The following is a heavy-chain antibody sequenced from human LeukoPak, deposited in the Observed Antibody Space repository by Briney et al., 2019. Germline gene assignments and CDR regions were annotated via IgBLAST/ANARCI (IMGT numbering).Heavy chain of an antibody. Sequence: GESLKISCKGSGYSFNDYWIGWVRQMPGKGLEWMGIIYPGDSDTRYSPSFQGQVTISADKPISTAYLQWSSLKASDTAMYYCARRYCSSTSCSHIDYWGQGTLVTVSS. CDR1: GYSFNDYW. V-gene: IGHV5-51*01. CDR2: IYPGDSDT. D-gene: IGHD2-2*01. J-gene: IGHJ4*02. CDR3: ARRYCSSTSCSHIDY.